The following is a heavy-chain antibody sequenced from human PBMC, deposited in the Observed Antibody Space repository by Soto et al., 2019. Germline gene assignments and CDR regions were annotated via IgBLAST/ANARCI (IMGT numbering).Heavy chain of an antibody. CDR2: INPGDSES. Sequence: PXEXLKISCKSSGYXFGNYLIVWVRHMPGKGLERMAIINPGDSESRYSPSFQCQVTISFDKSISTAYLQWRSLKASDTAMYYCARPHNNYADDWGQGTLGTVSS. J-gene: IGHJ4*02. CDR1: GYXFGNYL. D-gene: IGHD1-1*01. CDR3: ARPHNNYADD. V-gene: IGHV5-51*01.